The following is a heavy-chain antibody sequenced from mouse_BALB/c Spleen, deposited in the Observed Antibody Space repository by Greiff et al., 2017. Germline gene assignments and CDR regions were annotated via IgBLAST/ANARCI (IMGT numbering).Heavy chain of an antibody. V-gene: IGHV1-15*01. J-gene: IGHJ2*01. CDR1: GYTFTDYE. CDR2: IDPETGGT. CDR3: TRGLLRDY. Sequence: VQLQQSGAELVRPGASVTLSCKASGYTFTDYEMHWVKQTPVHGLEWIGAIDPETGGTAYNQKFKGKATLTADKSSSTAYMELRSLTSEDSAVYYCTRGLLRDYWGQGTTLTVSS. D-gene: IGHD1-1*01.